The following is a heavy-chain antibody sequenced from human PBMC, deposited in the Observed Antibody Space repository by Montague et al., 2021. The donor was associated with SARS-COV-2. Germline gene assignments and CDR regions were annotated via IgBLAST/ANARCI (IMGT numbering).Heavy chain of an antibody. Sequence: SLRLSCAASGFSVSDSYMSWIRQAPGKGLEWVSYISGSSSYTNYADSVKGRFTISRDNAKNSLYLQMNSLRAEDTAVYYCARDQYCTKGVCYSRGFDYWGQGTLVTVSS. CDR3: ARDQYCTKGVCYSRGFDY. D-gene: IGHD2-8*01. J-gene: IGHJ4*02. CDR2: ISGSSSYT. V-gene: IGHV3-11*05. CDR1: GFSVSDSY.